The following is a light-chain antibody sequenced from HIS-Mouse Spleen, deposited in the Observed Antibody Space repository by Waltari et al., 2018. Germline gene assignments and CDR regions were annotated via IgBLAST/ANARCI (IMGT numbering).Light chain of an antibody. Sequence: SYVLTHPPSVSVAPGKTASIPCGGNNIGSKSVHWYQQKPGQAPVLVVYDDSYRPSGIPERFSGSNSGNTATLAIIRVEAGDEADYYCQVWDSSSDHVVFGGGTKLTVL. J-gene: IGLJ2*01. CDR1: NIGSKS. CDR3: QVWDSSSDHVV. V-gene: IGLV3-21*03. CDR2: DDS.